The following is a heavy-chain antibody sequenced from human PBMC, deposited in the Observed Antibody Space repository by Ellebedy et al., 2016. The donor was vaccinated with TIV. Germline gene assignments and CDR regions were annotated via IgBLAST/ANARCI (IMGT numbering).Heavy chain of an antibody. J-gene: IGHJ4*02. D-gene: IGHD1-26*01. Sequence: PGGSLRLSCAASGLTFRGHWRPWVPQAQGKGLVWVQRINFDGSSTRYADSVKGRCTISRDNAKNTLYLQMNSLRVEDTAVYYCTRDRETPGSDFDYWGQGALVTVSS. V-gene: IGHV3-74*01. CDR1: GLTFRGHW. CDR2: INFDGSST. CDR3: TRDRETPGSDFDY.